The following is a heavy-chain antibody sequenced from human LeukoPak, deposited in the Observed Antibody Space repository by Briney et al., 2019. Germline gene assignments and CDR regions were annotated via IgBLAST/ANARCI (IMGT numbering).Heavy chain of an antibody. J-gene: IGHJ4*02. D-gene: IGHD3-10*01. CDR2: MNPNSGNT. V-gene: IGHV1-8*01. Sequence: ASVKVSCKASGYTFTSYDINWVRQATGQGLEWMGWMNPNSGNTGYAQKFQGRVTVTRNTSISTAYMELSSLRSEDTAVYYCARTRSITMVRGVIIGYWGQGTLVTVSS. CDR1: GYTFTSYD. CDR3: ARTRSITMVRGVIIGY.